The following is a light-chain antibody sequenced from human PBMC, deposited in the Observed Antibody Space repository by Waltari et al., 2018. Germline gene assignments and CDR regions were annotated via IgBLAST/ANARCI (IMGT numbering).Light chain of an antibody. Sequence: DIVMTQSPDSLAASLGERVTINCRSSKNLLYNSDNKNYLAWFQQKPGQPPKLLIYWASTRESGVPDRFSGSGSGTEFTLTISSLQAADVAVYYCQQCYSTPYTFGQGTKLEIK. CDR3: QQCYSTPYT. V-gene: IGKV4-1*01. CDR1: KNLLYNSDNKNY. J-gene: IGKJ2*01. CDR2: WAS.